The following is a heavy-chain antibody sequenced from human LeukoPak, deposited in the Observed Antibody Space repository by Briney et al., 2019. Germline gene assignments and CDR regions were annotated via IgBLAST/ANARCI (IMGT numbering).Heavy chain of an antibody. Sequence: KPGGSLRLSCTASRFTFSDHYMTWIRQAPGKGLEWVSYISSSGNTIYYADSVKGRFTISRDNAGNSLYLQMNSLRAEDTAVYYCARENFEFDYWGQGTLVTVSS. CDR2: ISSSGNTI. J-gene: IGHJ4*02. CDR1: RFTFSDHY. CDR3: ARENFEFDY. D-gene: IGHD3-9*01. V-gene: IGHV3-11*04.